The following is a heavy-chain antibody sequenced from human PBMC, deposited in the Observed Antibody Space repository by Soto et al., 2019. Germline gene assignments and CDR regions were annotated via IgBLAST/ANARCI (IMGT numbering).Heavy chain of an antibody. CDR3: ASNSYGYTLYDY. V-gene: IGHV4-59*08. D-gene: IGHD5-18*01. CDR2: IYYTGTT. Sequence: SETLSLTCTVSGGSISPYYWSWIRQPPGKGLEWIGYIYYTGTTRYNPSLKSRVTTSVDTSKNQFSLKLSSVTAADTAVYYCASNSYGYTLYDYWGQGTLVTVSS. CDR1: GGSISPYY. J-gene: IGHJ4*02.